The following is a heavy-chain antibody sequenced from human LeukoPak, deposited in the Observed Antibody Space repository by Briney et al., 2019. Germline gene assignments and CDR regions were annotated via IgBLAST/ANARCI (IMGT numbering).Heavy chain of an antibody. CDR3: AKALSSTALNGMDV. CDR1: GFTFSGYS. D-gene: IGHD4-11*01. V-gene: IGHV3-48*01. J-gene: IGHJ6*02. CDR2: ITSGGSTI. Sequence: GGSLRLSCAASGFTFSGYSMNWVRQAPGKGLEWVSYITSGGSTIYYADSVKGRFTISRDNPKNSLYLQMYSLRAEDTALYYCAKALSSTALNGMDVWGQGTTVTVSS.